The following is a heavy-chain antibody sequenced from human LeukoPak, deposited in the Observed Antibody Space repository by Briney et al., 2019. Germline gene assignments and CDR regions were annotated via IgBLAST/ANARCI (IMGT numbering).Heavy chain of an antibody. J-gene: IGHJ4*02. CDR3: AKGVGYDFWSGYYHFDY. V-gene: IGHV3-9*01. Sequence: PGGSLRLSCAASGFTFDDYAMHWARQAPGKGLEWVSGISWNSGSIGYADSVKGRFTISRDNAKNSLYLQMNSLRAEDTALYYCAKGVGYDFWSGYYHFDYWGQGTLVTVSS. D-gene: IGHD3-3*01. CDR2: ISWNSGSI. CDR1: GFTFDDYA.